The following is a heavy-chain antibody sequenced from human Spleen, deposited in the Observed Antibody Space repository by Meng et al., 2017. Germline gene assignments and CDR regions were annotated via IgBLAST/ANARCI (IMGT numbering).Heavy chain of an antibody. D-gene: IGHD4-11*01. J-gene: IGHJ4*02. CDR3: AGGPTTMAHDFDY. CDR2: INHSGST. CDR1: GGSFSDYY. Sequence: QGQLQQWGAGLLKPSESLSLTCVVSGGSFSDYYWSWIRQPPGKGLEWIGEINHSGSTNYNPSLESRATLSVDTSQNNLSLKLSSVTAADSAVYYCAGGPTTMAHDFDYWGQGTLVTVSS. V-gene: IGHV4-34*01.